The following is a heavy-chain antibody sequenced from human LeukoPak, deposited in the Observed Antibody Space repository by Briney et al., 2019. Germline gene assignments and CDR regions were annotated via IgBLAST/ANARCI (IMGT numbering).Heavy chain of an antibody. J-gene: IGHJ4*02. Sequence: ASVKVSCKASGYTFTSYYMHWVRQAPGQGLEWMGIINPSGGSTSYAQKFQGRVTMTRDMSTSTAYMELSRLRSDDTAVYYCASRVTTLGGFDYWGQGTLVTVSS. V-gene: IGHV1-46*01. CDR2: INPSGGST. CDR3: ASRVTTLGGFDY. CDR1: GYTFTSYY. D-gene: IGHD3-16*01.